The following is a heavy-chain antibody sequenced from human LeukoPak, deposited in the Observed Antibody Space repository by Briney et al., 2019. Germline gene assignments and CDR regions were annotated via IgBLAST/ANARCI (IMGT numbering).Heavy chain of an antibody. CDR3: ARGSRGYSYGYTFDY. D-gene: IGHD5-18*01. V-gene: IGHV4-34*01. Sequence: SEPQSLTCGVYGRSFSGYYWSWIRQPPGKGLEWTGEINHSGSTNYNPSLKGRVTISVDTSKNQFSLKLSSVTAADTAVYYCARGSRGYSYGYTFDYWGQGTLVTVSS. J-gene: IGHJ4*02. CDR2: INHSGST. CDR1: GRSFSGYY.